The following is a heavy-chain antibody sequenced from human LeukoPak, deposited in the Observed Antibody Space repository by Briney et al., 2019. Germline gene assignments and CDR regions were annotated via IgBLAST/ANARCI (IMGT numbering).Heavy chain of an antibody. CDR1: GGSFSGYY. CDR3: ARGGGLYDSSGYYYTLCYFDY. D-gene: IGHD3-22*01. Sequence: SETLSLTCAVYGGSFSGYYWSWIRQRPGKGLEWIGEINHSGSTNYNPSLKSRVTISVDTSKNQFSLKLSSVTAADTAVYYCARGGGLYDSSGYYYTLCYFDYWGQGTLVTVSS. V-gene: IGHV4-34*01. CDR2: INHSGST. J-gene: IGHJ4*02.